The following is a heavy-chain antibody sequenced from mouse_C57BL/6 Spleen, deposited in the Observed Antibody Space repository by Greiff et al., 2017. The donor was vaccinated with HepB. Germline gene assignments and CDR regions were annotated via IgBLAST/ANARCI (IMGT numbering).Heavy chain of an antibody. CDR3: ARQSYDYLDY. J-gene: IGHJ2*01. V-gene: IGHV1-80*01. Sequence: QVQLKQSGAELVKPGASVKISCKASGYAFSSYWMNWVKQRPGKGLEWIGQIYPGDGDTNYNGKFKGKATLTADKSSSTAYMQRSSLTSEDSAVYCCARQSYDYLDYWGQGTTLTVSS. CDR2: IYPGDGDT. CDR1: GYAFSSYW. D-gene: IGHD2-3*01.